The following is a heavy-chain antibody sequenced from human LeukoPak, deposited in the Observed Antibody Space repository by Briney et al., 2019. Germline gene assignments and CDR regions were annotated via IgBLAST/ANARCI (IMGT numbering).Heavy chain of an antibody. Sequence: GGSLRLSCAASGFTFSSYEMNWVRQAPGKGLEWASYISSSGGTVYYADSVKGRFTISRDNAKNSLYLQMNSLRAEDTAVYYCARGGGSSDYYTKLDYWGQGTLVTVSS. CDR2: ISSSGGTV. CDR1: GFTFSSYE. J-gene: IGHJ4*02. D-gene: IGHD3-22*01. CDR3: ARGGGSSDYYTKLDY. V-gene: IGHV3-48*03.